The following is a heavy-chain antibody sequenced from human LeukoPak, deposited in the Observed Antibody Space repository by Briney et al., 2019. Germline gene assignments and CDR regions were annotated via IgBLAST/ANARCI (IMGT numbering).Heavy chain of an antibody. CDR1: GFTFSNAW. V-gene: IGHV3-15*01. J-gene: IGHJ4*02. Sequence: GGSLRLSCAAPGFTFSNAWMSWVRQAPGKGLEWVGRIKSKRDGGTTDYAAPVKGRFTISRDDSKNTVYLQMNNLKIEDTAGNYCADLARGQGTLVTVSS. CDR2: IKSKRDGGTT. CDR3: ADLA.